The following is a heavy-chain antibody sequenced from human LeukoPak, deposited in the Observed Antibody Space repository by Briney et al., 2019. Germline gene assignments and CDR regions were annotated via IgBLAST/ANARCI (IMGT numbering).Heavy chain of an antibody. CDR3: ARSWFGELFFDP. CDR1: GGSISSSSYY. J-gene: IGHJ5*02. V-gene: IGHV4-39*07. Sequence: SETLSLTCTVSGGSISSSSYYWGWIRQPPGKGLEWIGSIYYSGSTYYNPSLKSRVTISVDTSKNQFSLKLSSVTAADTAVYYCARSWFGELFFDPWGQGTLVTVSS. D-gene: IGHD3-10*01. CDR2: IYYSGST.